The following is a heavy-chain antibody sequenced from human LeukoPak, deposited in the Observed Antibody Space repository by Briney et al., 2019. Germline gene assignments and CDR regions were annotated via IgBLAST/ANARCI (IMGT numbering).Heavy chain of an antibody. CDR1: GYTFTGYY. CDR2: INPNSGGT. D-gene: IGHD2-15*01. Sequence: ASVKVSCKASGYTFTGYYMHWVRQAPGQGLEWMGWINPNSGGTNYAQKFQGWVTMTRDTSISTAYMELSRLRSDDTAVYYCARGGIVVVVAEDRDAFDIWGQGTMVTVSS. CDR3: ARGGIVVVVAEDRDAFDI. V-gene: IGHV1-2*04. J-gene: IGHJ3*02.